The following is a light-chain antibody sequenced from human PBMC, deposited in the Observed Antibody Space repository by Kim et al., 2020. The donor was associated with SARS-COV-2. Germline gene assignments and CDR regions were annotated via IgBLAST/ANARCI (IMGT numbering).Light chain of an antibody. CDR3: QHYNSVPYA. Sequence: DIRMTQSPSTLSASVGDRVTITCRASQDIYTWLAWYQQKPGKAPKLLIYRASTLESGVPSRFTGSGSATEFILTITDLQPDDFATYYCQHYNSVPYAFGQETKLEI. CDR2: RAS. CDR1: QDIYTW. V-gene: IGKV1-5*03. J-gene: IGKJ2*01.